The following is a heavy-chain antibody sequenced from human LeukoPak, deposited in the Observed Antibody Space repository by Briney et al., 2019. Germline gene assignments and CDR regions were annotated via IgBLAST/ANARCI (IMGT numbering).Heavy chain of an antibody. D-gene: IGHD6-19*01. J-gene: IGHJ4*02. Sequence: GGSLSLSCAATGFMFSNSAMSWFRQAPGKGLEWVSGISGSGSSTYDADFVKGRFNVSRDNTKNTLYLQMSSLRAEDTGIYFCAKDLTQNEWLTLYQFDVWGQGDLVTVSS. CDR2: ISGSGSST. V-gene: IGHV3-23*01. CDR1: GFMFSNSA. CDR3: AKDLTQNEWLTLYQFDV.